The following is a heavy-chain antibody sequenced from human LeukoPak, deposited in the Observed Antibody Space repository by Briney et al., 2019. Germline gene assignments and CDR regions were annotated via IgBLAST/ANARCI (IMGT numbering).Heavy chain of an antibody. CDR1: GYTFIGYY. CDR3: ATTTTLAD. Sequence: ASVKVSCEASGYTFIGYYIHWVRQAPGQGLEWMGWINPNSGGTNYAQKFQGRVTMTRDTSISTAYMELSRLRSDDTAVYYCATTTTLADWGQGTLVTVSS. CDR2: INPNSGGT. V-gene: IGHV1-2*02. D-gene: IGHD1-1*01. J-gene: IGHJ4*02.